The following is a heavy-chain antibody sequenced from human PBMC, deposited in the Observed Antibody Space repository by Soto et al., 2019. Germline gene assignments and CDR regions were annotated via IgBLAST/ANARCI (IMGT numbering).Heavy chain of an antibody. D-gene: IGHD3-10*01. CDR2: ISSSSSTI. Sequence: GGSLRLSFAASGFTFSSYSMNWVRQAPGKGLKWVSYISSSSSTISYADSVKGRFTISRDNAKNSLYLQMNSLRAEDTAVYYCARDLALRVTMVRGVMAFHIWGQGTMVTVSS. J-gene: IGHJ3*02. CDR1: GFTFSSYS. CDR3: ARDLALRVTMVRGVMAFHI. V-gene: IGHV3-48*01.